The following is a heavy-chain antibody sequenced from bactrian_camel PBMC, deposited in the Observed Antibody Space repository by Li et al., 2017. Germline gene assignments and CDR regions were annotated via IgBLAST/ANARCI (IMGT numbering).Heavy chain of an antibody. V-gene: IGHV3S53*01. CDR1: GDTYSSYC. Sequence: HVQLVESGGGSVQGGGSLRLSCAASGDTYSSYCMGWFRQAPGKEREGVAAIDSDGKTNYKRSVKGRFTISVDKSKNTVYLQMNDLKPEDTAMYYCEAEGSPPYCSGQLGKGQGTQVTVS. J-gene: IGHJ4*01. CDR2: IDSDGKT. D-gene: IGHD2*01.